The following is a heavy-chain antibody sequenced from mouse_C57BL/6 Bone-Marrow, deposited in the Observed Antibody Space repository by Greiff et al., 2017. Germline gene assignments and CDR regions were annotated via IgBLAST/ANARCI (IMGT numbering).Heavy chain of an antibody. J-gene: IGHJ3*01. D-gene: IGHD2-1*01. CDR1: GYTFTSYT. CDR2: INPSSGYT. Sequence: VKLVESGAELARPGASVKMSCKASGYTFTSYTMHWVKQRPGQGLEWIGYINPSSGYTKYNQKFKDKATLTADKSSSTAYMQLSRLTSEDSAVYYGARWAYGNYVSWFAYWGQGTLVTVSA. CDR3: ARWAYGNYVSWFAY. V-gene: IGHV1-4*01.